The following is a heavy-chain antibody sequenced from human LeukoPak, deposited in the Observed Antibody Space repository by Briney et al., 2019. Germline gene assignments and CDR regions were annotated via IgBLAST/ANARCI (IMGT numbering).Heavy chain of an antibody. J-gene: IGHJ3*02. CDR2: IYYTGST. V-gene: IGHV4-61*01. D-gene: IGHD3-22*01. CDR3: ARNYYDSSGYYLFDAFDI. CDR1: GDSVSSGYYY. Sequence: SETLSLTCTFSGDSVSSGYYYWSWIRQPPGKGLEWIGNIYYTGSTNYNPSLKSRVTISVDTSKNQFSLKLNSVTAADMAVYYCARNYYDSSGYYLFDAFDIWGQGTMVTVSS.